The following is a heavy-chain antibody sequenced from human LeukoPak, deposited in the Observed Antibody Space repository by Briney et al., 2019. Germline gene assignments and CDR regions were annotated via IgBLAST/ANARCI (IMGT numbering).Heavy chain of an antibody. J-gene: IGHJ4*02. CDR2: IYYSGST. Sequence: SETLSLTCTVSGGSISSYYWSWIRQPPGKGLEWIGYIYYSGSTNYNPSLKSRVTISVDTSKNQFSLKLSSVTAADTAVYYCARARTSNTYYYGSGSYFDYWCQGTLVTVSS. CDR1: GGSISSYY. CDR3: ARARTSNTYYYGSGSYFDY. V-gene: IGHV4-59*01. D-gene: IGHD3-10*01.